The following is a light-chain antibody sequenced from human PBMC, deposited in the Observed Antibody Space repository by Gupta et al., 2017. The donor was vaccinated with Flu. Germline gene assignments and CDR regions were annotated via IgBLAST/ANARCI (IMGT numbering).Light chain of an antibody. CDR1: QSISSY. V-gene: IGKV1-39*01. Sequence: DIQMTQSPSSLSASVGDRVTITCRASQSISSYLNWYQQKPGKAPKLLIYAASSLQSGVPSRFSGSGSGTDFTLTISRLQPEDFATYYCQQNYSTRTFGQGTKVEIK. J-gene: IGKJ1*01. CDR2: AAS. CDR3: QQNYSTRT.